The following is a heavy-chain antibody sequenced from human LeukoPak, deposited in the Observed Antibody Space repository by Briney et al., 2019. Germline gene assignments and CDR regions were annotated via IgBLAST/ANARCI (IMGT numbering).Heavy chain of an antibody. J-gene: IGHJ2*01. CDR1: GFTFSSYT. D-gene: IGHD6-13*01. CDR2: ISGSGSST. CDR3: AAPGTGYFDL. Sequence: GGSLRLSCAASGFTFSSYTMSWVRQAPGKGLEWVSGISGSGSSTYYADSVKGRFTISRDNSKNTLYLQLNSLRAEDTAVYYCAAPGTGYFDLWGRGTLVTVSS. V-gene: IGHV3-23*01.